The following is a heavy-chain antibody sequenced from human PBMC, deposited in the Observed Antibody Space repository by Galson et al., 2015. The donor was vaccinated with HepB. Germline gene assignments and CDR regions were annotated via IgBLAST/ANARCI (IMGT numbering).Heavy chain of an antibody. CDR1: GFTFSSYG. CDR3: AKLQSRGYCSGGSCQPFDY. J-gene: IGHJ4*02. D-gene: IGHD2-15*01. Sequence: SLRLSCAASGFTFSSYGMHWVRQAPGKGLEWVAFIRYDGSNKYYADSVTGRFTISRDNSKNTLYLQMNSLRAEDTAVYYCAKLQSRGYCSGGSCQPFDYWGQGTLVTVSS. CDR2: IRYDGSNK. V-gene: IGHV3-30*02.